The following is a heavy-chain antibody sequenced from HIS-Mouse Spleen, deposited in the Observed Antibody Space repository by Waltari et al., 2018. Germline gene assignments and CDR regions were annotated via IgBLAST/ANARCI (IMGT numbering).Heavy chain of an antibody. CDR3: AKDSGGPHFDY. D-gene: IGHD2-8*02. J-gene: IGHJ4*02. CDR2: ISYDGSNK. CDR1: GFTFSSYG. V-gene: IGHV3-30*18. Sequence: QVQLVESGGGVVQPGRSLRLSCAASGFTFSSYGMHWVRQAPGKGLEWVAVISYDGSNKYYADSVKGRFTISRDNSKNTLYLQMNSLRAEDTAVYYCAKDSGGPHFDYWGQGTLVTVSS.